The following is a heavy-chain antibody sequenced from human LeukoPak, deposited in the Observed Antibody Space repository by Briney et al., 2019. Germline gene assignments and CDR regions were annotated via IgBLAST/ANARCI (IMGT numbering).Heavy chain of an antibody. CDR2: ISFDATKE. D-gene: IGHD1-1*01. J-gene: IGHJ3*02. Sequence: GSLRLFRSASGFTFSNYGMDWVRQAPGKGLEGVTVISFDATKEYFGKSVKGRFTISRDNSKATLYLQMHRLRIEDTALYFCARFKVGTNTTQKNAFDIWGRGTVVAVSS. CDR1: GFTFSNYG. V-gene: IGHV3-30*03. CDR3: ARFKVGTNTTQKNAFDI.